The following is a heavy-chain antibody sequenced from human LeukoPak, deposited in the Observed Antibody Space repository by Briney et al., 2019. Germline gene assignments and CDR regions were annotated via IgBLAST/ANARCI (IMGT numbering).Heavy chain of an antibody. Sequence: ASVKVSCKASGYTFTCYYMHWVRQAPGQGLEWMGIINPSGGSTSYAQKFQGRVTMTRDTSTSTVYMELSSLRSEDTAVYYCARDPISGSYYYKAYYYYYMDVWGKGTTVTISS. CDR1: GYTFTCYY. J-gene: IGHJ6*03. V-gene: IGHV1-46*01. D-gene: IGHD3-10*01. CDR2: INPSGGST. CDR3: ARDPISGSYYYKAYYYYYMDV.